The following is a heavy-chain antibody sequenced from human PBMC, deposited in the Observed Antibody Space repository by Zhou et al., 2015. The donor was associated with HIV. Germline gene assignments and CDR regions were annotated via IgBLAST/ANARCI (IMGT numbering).Heavy chain of an antibody. Sequence: QVQLVQSGAEVKKPGSSVKVSCKASGGTFSSYAISWVRQAPGQGLEWMGGIIPIFGTANYAQKFQGRVTITADESTSTAYMELSSLRSEDTAVYYCAREGPNYYDSSRGAGWFDPWGQGTLVTVSS. CDR1: GGTFSSYA. V-gene: IGHV1-69*12. CDR2: IIPIFGTA. J-gene: IGHJ5*02. CDR3: AREGPNYYDSSRGAGWFDP. D-gene: IGHD3-22*01.